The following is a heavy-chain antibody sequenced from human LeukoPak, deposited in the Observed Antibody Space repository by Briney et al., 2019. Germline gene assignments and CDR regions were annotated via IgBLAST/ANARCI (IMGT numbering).Heavy chain of an antibody. CDR2: ISWNSGSI. V-gene: IGHV3-9*01. J-gene: IGHJ4*02. D-gene: IGHD1-14*01. Sequence: GRSLRLSCAASGFTFDDYAMHWVRQAPGKGLEWVSGISWNSGSIGYADSVKGRFTISRDNAKNSLYLQMNSLRAEDTALYYCAKASDAAGRRGYFDYWGQGTLVTVSS. CDR3: AKASDAAGRRGYFDY. CDR1: GFTFDDYA.